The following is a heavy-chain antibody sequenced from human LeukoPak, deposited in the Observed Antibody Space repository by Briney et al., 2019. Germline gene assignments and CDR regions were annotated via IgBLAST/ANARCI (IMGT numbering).Heavy chain of an antibody. CDR1: GFTFSRHG. CDR3: AKASVGASSFDRIHFDY. V-gene: IGHV3-23*01. CDR2: ISGSGGST. J-gene: IGHJ4*02. D-gene: IGHD1-26*01. Sequence: KPGSSLRLSCAASGFTFSRHGMHWVRQAPGKGLEWVSAISGSGGSTYYADSVKGRFTISRDNSKNTLYLQMNSLRAEDTAVYYCAKASVGASSFDRIHFDYWGQGTLVTVSS.